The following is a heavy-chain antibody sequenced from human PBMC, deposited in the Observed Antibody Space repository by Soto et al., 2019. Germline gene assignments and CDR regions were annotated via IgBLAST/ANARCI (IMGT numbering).Heavy chain of an antibody. CDR1: GFAFSTYG. J-gene: IGHJ4*02. D-gene: IGHD3-16*01. V-gene: IGHV3-33*01. Sequence: QVQLVESGGGVVQPGRSLRLSCAASGFAFSTYGMHWVGQAPGKGLEWVTVIWYDGSKEYYADSVKGRFTISKDNSRNTLYLQMNSLRVEDTAVYYCAREFAGVEKWGQGTLVTVSS. CDR2: IWYDGSKE. CDR3: AREFAGVEK.